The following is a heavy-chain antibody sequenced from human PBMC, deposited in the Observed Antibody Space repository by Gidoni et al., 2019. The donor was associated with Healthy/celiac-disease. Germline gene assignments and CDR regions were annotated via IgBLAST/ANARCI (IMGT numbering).Heavy chain of an antibody. CDR3: ARQDEKIDYAFDI. CDR2: IYYSGST. CDR1: GGSISSSSYY. Sequence: GGSISSSSYYWGWIRQPPGKGLEWIGSIYYSGSTYYNPSLKSRVTISVDTSKTQFSLKLSSVTAADTSVYYCARQDEKIDYAFDIWGQGTMVTFSS. D-gene: IGHD3-3*01. V-gene: IGHV4-39*01. J-gene: IGHJ3*02.